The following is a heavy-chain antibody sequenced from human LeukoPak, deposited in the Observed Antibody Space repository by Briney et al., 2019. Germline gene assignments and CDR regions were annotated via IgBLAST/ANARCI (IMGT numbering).Heavy chain of an antibody. CDR1: GFTFSSYW. J-gene: IGHJ6*03. V-gene: IGHV3-7*03. Sequence: GGSLRLSCAASGFTFSSYWMSWVRQAPGKGLEWVANIKQDGSKKYYVDSVKGRFTISRDNAKNSLYLQMNSLRTEDTALYYCAKDIVGIAAARYMDVWGKGTTVTVSS. CDR2: IKQDGSKK. D-gene: IGHD6-13*01. CDR3: AKDIVGIAAARYMDV.